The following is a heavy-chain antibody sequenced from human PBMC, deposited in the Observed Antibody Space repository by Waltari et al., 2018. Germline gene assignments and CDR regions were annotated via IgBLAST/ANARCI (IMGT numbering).Heavy chain of an antibody. CDR1: GGSISSYY. D-gene: IGHD6-13*01. V-gene: IGHV4-59*01. J-gene: IGHJ4*02. CDR3: ARETSYSSIDY. CDR2: IYYSGST. Sequence: QVQLQESGPGLVKPSATLSLTCTVSGGSISSYYWSWIRQPPGKGLEWSGYIYYSGSTNYNPSLKSRVTISVDTSKNQFSLKLSSVTAADTAVYYCARETSYSSIDYWGQGTLVTVSS.